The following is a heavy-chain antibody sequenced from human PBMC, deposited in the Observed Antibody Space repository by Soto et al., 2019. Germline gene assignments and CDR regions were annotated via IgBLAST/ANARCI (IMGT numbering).Heavy chain of an antibody. J-gene: IGHJ4*02. D-gene: IGHD2-21*02. CDR2: INAGNGNT. Sequence: QVQLVQSGAEVKKPGASVKVSCKASGYTFTSYAMHWVRQAPGQRLEWMGWINAGNGNTKYSQKFQGRVTITRDTSASTAYMELSSMRSEDTAVYSCARSIVVVTALDYWGQGPLVTVSS. V-gene: IGHV1-3*01. CDR3: ARSIVVVTALDY. CDR1: GYTFTSYA.